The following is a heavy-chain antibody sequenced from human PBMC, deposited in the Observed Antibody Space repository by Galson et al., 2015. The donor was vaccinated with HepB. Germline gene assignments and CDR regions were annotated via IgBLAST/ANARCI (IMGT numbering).Heavy chain of an antibody. CDR2: IRYDGSNK. V-gene: IGHV3-30*02. CDR1: GFTFSSYG. CDR3: AKDQALSLLGSSGYFDDAFDI. Sequence: SLRLSCAASGFTFSSYGMHWVRQAPGKGLEWVAFIRYDGSNKYYADSVKGRFTISRDNSKNTLYLQMNSLRAEDTAVYYCAKDQALSLLGSSGYFDDAFDIWGQGTMVTVSS. J-gene: IGHJ3*02. D-gene: IGHD3-22*01.